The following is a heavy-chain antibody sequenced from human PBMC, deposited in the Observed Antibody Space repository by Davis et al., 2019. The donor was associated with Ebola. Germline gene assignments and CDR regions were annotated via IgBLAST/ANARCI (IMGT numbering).Heavy chain of an antibody. V-gene: IGHV3-7*03. CDR2: IKEDGSEK. J-gene: IGHJ6*02. CDR1: ELTISTFS. Sequence: GESLKISCVASELTISTFSMTWVRQGPGKGLEWVANIKEDGSEKSYVDSVKGRFTISRDNAKNSLYLQMNSLRTEDTALYYCAKGAYVITPYYYYYGLDVWGQGTTVTVSS. D-gene: IGHD2/OR15-2a*01. CDR3: AKGAYVITPYYYYYGLDV.